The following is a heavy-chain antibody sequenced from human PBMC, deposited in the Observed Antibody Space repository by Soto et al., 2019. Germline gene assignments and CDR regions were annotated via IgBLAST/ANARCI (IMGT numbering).Heavy chain of an antibody. CDR1: GFTFSGSA. D-gene: IGHD6-13*01. V-gene: IGHV3-73*01. J-gene: IGHJ4*02. CDR3: TRQENIAAAGRRGDY. Sequence: GGSLRLSCAASGFTFSGSAMHWVRQASGKGLEWVGRIRSKANSYATAYAASVKGRFIISRDDSKNTAYLQMNSLKTEDTAVYYCTRQENIAAAGRRGDYWGQGTLVTVSS. CDR2: IRSKANSYAT.